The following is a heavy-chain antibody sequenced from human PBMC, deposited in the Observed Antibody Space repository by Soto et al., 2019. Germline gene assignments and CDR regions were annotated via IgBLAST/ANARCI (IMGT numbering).Heavy chain of an antibody. CDR1: GGSISTVGHY. V-gene: IGHV4-31*03. J-gene: IGHJ4*02. CDR2: IYHTGCT. CDR3: ARATGTLRSRNCDY. D-gene: IGHD1-1*01. Sequence: SETLSLTCSVSGGSISTVGHYWTWIRQPPGKGLEWIGSIYHTGCTSYSKSLRSRLTMSVDTSKSQFSLRLSSVTAADTAVYYCARATGTLRSRNCDYWGQGSLVTVSS.